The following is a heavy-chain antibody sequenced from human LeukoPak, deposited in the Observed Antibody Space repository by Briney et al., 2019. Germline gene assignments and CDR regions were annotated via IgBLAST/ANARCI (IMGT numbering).Heavy chain of an antibody. V-gene: IGHV4-4*07. J-gene: IGHJ4*02. D-gene: IGHD6-13*01. CDR2: IYTSGST. CDR1: GGSISSYY. CDR3: ARESPYSSSWLDY. Sequence: SKTLSLTCTVSGGSISSYYGSWIRQPAGKGVEWIGRIYTSGSTNYNPSLKSRVTMSEDTSKNQFSLKLSSVTAADTAVYYCARESPYSSSWLDYWGQGTLVTVSS.